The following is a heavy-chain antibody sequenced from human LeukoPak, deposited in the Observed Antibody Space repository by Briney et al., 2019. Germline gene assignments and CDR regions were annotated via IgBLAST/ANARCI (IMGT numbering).Heavy chain of an antibody. V-gene: IGHV3-23*01. CDR2: ISGSGGST. CDR1: GFTFSSYA. CDR3: AKGGRIVATTYFDY. Sequence: GGSPRLSCAASGFTFSSYAMSWVRQAPGKGLEWVSAISGSGGSTYYADSVKGRFTISRDNSKNTLYLQMNSLRAEDTAVYYCAKGGRIVATTYFDYWGQGTLVTVSP. J-gene: IGHJ4*02. D-gene: IGHD5-12*01.